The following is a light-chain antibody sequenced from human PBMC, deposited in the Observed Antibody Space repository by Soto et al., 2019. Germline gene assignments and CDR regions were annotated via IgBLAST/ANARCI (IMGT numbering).Light chain of an antibody. Sequence: DIVMTQSPLSLPVTPGEPASISCRSSQSLLHSNGYNYLDWYLQKPGQSPQLLIYLDSNRASGVPDRFSGSGSDTDFTLKISRVEAEDVGVYYCMQALQTPYTFGQGTKLEIK. CDR2: LDS. V-gene: IGKV2-28*01. CDR1: QSLLHSNGYNY. CDR3: MQALQTPYT. J-gene: IGKJ2*01.